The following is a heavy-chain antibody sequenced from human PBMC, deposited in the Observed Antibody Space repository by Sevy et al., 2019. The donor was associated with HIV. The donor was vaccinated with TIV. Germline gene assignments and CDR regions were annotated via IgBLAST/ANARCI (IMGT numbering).Heavy chain of an antibody. CDR2: IYYTGTT. V-gene: IGHV4-31*03. D-gene: IGHD4-4*01. J-gene: IGHJ5*02. CDR1: GDSINNGDYY. CDR3: ARTTVTTLSSARNNRFDP. Sequence: SETLSLTCTVSGDSINNGDYYWSWIRQHPGKGLEWLGKIYYTGTTYYNPSLKSRLRISVERSENTLSLSLRSVTAADTAVYYCARTTVTTLSSARNNRFDPWGQGTLVTVSS.